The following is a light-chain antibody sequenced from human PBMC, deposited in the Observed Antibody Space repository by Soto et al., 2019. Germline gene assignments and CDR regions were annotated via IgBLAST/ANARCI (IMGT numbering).Light chain of an antibody. Sequence: QSALTQPASVSGSPGQSIAISCTGTSSDVGSYNSVSWYQQHPGKAPKLMIYEGSKRPSGVSDRFSGSKSGNTASLTISGLQAEDEADYYCCSYAGNPYVFGTGT. CDR1: SSDVGSYNS. CDR3: CSYAGNPYV. J-gene: IGLJ1*01. V-gene: IGLV2-23*01. CDR2: EGS.